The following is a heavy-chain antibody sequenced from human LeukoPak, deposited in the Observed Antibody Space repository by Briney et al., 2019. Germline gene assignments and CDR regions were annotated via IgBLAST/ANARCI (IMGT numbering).Heavy chain of an antibody. J-gene: IGHJ5*02. D-gene: IGHD6-19*01. V-gene: IGHV4-39*07. CDR1: GDSISTSNSY. CDR2: IYYSGST. CDR3: ARDQRPHSGWYFSGSWFDP. Sequence: SETLSLTCTVSGDSISTSNSYWGWIRQPPGKGLEWIGSIYYSGSTYYNPSLKSRVTISVDTSKNQFSLKLSSVTAADTAVYYCARDQRPHSGWYFSGSWFDPWGQGTLVTVSS.